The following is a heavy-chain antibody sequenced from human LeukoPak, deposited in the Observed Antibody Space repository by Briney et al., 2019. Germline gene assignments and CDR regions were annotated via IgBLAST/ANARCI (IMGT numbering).Heavy chain of an antibody. J-gene: IGHJ4*02. CDR1: GFTFSRYA. Sequence: GGSLRLSCAASGFTFSRYAMSWVRQAPGKGLEGVSAISGSGGSTYYADSVKGRFTISRDNSKNTLYLQMNSLRAKDTAVYYCAKAGGYYYFDYWGQGTLVTVSS. V-gene: IGHV3-23*01. CDR3: AKAGGYYYFDY. D-gene: IGHD5-12*01. CDR2: ISGSGGST.